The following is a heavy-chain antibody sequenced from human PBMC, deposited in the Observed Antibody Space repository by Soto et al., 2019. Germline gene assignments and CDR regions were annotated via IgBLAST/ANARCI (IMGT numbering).Heavy chain of an antibody. Sequence: ASVKVSCKASGYTFTSYDINWVRQATGQGLEWMGWMNPNSGNTGYAQKFQGRVTMTRNTSISTAYMELSSLRSEDTAVYYCAGILIAVAGTNWFDPWGQGTLVTVS. CDR1: GYTFTSYD. V-gene: IGHV1-8*01. CDR2: MNPNSGNT. CDR3: AGILIAVAGTNWFDP. J-gene: IGHJ5*02. D-gene: IGHD6-19*01.